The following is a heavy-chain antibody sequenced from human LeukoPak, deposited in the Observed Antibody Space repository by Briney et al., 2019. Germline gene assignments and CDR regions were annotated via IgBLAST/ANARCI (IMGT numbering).Heavy chain of an antibody. CDR1: GFTSSSYE. CDR3: AREEIAARFDY. Sequence: GGSLRLSCAASGFTSSSYEMNWVRQAPGKGLEWVSYISSSGSTIYYADSVKGRFTISRDNAKNPLYLQMNSLRAEDTAVYYCAREEIAARFDYWGQGTLVTVSS. D-gene: IGHD6-6*01. J-gene: IGHJ4*02. CDR2: ISSSGSTI. V-gene: IGHV3-48*03.